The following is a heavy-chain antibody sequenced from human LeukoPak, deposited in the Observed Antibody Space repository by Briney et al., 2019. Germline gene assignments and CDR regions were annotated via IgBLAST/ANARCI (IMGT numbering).Heavy chain of an antibody. V-gene: IGHV4-61*01. CDR3: AGAGQQLVHLDAFDI. J-gene: IGHJ3*02. Sequence: SETLSLTCTVSGGSISSGSYYWSWIRQPPGKGLEWIGYMYYSGSTNYNPSLKSRVTISVDTSKNQFSLKLSSVTAADTAVYYCAGAGQQLVHLDAFDIWGQGTMVTVSS. CDR1: GGSISSGSYY. CDR2: MYYSGST. D-gene: IGHD6-13*01.